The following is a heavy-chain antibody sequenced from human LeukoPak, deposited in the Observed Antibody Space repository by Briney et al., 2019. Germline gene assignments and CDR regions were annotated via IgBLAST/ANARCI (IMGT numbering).Heavy chain of an antibody. Sequence: GRSLRLSCAASGFTFSSYGMHWVRRAPGKGLEWVAVIWHDGSNKYYVDSVKGRFTISRDNSKSTLYLQMNSLRAEDTAVYYCARLRNDAFDIWGQGTVVTVSS. V-gene: IGHV3-33*01. CDR2: IWHDGSNK. D-gene: IGHD1-14*01. J-gene: IGHJ3*02. CDR3: ARLRNDAFDI. CDR1: GFTFSSYG.